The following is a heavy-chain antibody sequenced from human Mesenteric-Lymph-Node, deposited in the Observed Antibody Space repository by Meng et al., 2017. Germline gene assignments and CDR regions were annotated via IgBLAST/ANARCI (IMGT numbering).Heavy chain of an antibody. Sequence: QVQVVESGGGVVQPGTSLRLSCAASGITFSVYAMYWVRQAPGKGLEWVALISFDVNTKYYAESVKGRFIISRDNSKSTLSLQMNSLRAEDTAVYYCAVGARRDGYNSLGNWGQGTLVTVSS. CDR1: GITFSVYA. CDR3: AVGARRDGYNSLGN. V-gene: IGHV3-30-3*01. J-gene: IGHJ4*02. CDR2: ISFDVNTK. D-gene: IGHD5-24*01.